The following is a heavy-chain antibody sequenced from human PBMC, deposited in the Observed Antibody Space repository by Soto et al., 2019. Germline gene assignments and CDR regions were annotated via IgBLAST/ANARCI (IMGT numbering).Heavy chain of an antibody. J-gene: IGHJ3*02. V-gene: IGHV4-31*03. CDR3: ARASLWVDTAPPFAFDI. D-gene: IGHD5-18*01. CDR1: GGSISSGGYY. CDR2: IYYIGST. Sequence: QVQLQESGPGLVKPSQTLSLTCTVSGGSISSGGYYWSWIRQHPGKALECIGYIYYIGSTYYNPSLKSRVTISVDTSKNQFSLKLSSVTAAETAVYYCARASLWVDTAPPFAFDIWGQGTMVTVSS.